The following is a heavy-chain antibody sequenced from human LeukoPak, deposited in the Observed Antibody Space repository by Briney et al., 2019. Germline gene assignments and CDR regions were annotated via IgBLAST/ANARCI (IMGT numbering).Heavy chain of an antibody. Sequence: GGSLRLSCAASGFTFSDFWMGWVRQAPGKGLKWVANINQGGSESYYVDSVKGRFTISRDNAKKSLFLQMNSLRAEDTAVYYCTKGRSNHYWGQGTLVTVST. J-gene: IGHJ4*02. V-gene: IGHV3-7*01. CDR3: TKGRSNHY. D-gene: IGHD4-11*01. CDR1: GFTFSDFW. CDR2: INQGGSES.